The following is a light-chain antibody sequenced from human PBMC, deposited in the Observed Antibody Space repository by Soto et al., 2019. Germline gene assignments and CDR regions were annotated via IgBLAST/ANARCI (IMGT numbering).Light chain of an antibody. Sequence: EIVLTQSPGTLSLSPGERATLSCRASQSISSSYLAWYQQKPGQAPRLLISAASSRATGTPDRFSCSGSGTYFTLTISRLEPDAFAMYYCQQYGSSPKTFGQGIKVKIK. V-gene: IGKV3-20*01. CDR2: AAS. CDR1: QSISSSY. CDR3: QQYGSSPKT. J-gene: IGKJ1*01.